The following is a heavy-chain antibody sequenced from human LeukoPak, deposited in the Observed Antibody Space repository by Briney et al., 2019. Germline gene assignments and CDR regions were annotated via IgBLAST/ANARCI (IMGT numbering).Heavy chain of an antibody. Sequence: SETLSLTCAVYGESFSGYHWSWIRQPPGKGLEWIGEVNHSGTTYNPSLKSRVTISVDTAKSQFSLKLNSVTAADTAVYYCVRAHSSGFDSWGQGTLVTVSS. CDR1: GESFSGYH. J-gene: IGHJ4*02. CDR3: VRAHSSGFDS. D-gene: IGHD6-19*01. CDR2: VNHSGT. V-gene: IGHV4-34*01.